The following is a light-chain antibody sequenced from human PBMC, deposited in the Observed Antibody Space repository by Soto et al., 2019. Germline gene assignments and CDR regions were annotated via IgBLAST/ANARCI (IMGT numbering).Light chain of an antibody. CDR1: QSISSW. CDR2: KAS. J-gene: IGKJ1*01. CDR3: QQYNSYSQT. V-gene: IGKV1-5*03. Sequence: DIQMTQSPSTLSASVGDRVTITCRASQSISSWLAWYQQKPGKAPKLLIYKASSLESGVPSRFSGSGSVTNFTLTISSLQPDDFATYYCQQYNSYSQTFGQGTKVEIK.